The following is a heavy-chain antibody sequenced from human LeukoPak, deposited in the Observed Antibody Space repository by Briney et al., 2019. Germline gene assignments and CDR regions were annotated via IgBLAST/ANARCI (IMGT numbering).Heavy chain of an antibody. J-gene: IGHJ3*02. CDR2: ISYDGSNK. V-gene: IGHV3-30-3*01. CDR1: GFTFGTYA. Sequence: GGSLRLSCAASGFTFGTYAMGWVRQAPGKGLEWVAVISYDGSNKYYADSVKGRFTISRDNSKNTLYLQMNSLRAEDTAVYYCARGGGYSSGWLIDAFDIWGQGTMVTVSS. D-gene: IGHD6-19*01. CDR3: ARGGGYSSGWLIDAFDI.